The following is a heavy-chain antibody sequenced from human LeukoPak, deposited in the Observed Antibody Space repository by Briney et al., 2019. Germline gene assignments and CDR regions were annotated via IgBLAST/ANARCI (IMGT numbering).Heavy chain of an antibody. CDR1: GYTFTSYA. J-gene: IGHJ4*02. CDR3: ARASYDFWSGEFDY. CDR2: INAGNGNT. Sequence: ASVKVSCKASGYTFTSYAMHWVRQAPGQRLEWMGWINAGNGNTKYTQEFQGRVTITRDTSASTAYMELSSLRSEDMAVYYCARASYDFWSGEFDYWGQGTLVTVSS. V-gene: IGHV1-3*03. D-gene: IGHD3-3*01.